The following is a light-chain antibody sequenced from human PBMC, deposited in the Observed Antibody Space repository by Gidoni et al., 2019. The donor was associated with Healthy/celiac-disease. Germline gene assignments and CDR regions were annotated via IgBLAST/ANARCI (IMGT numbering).Light chain of an antibody. CDR2: DAS. CDR1: QSVSSY. Sequence: EIVLTQSPATLSLSPGERATLSCRASQSVSSYLAWYQQKPGQAPRLLIYDASNRATGIPARLSGSGSGTDFTLTISSLEPEDFAVYYCQQRSNWPPVYTFXXXTKLEIK. V-gene: IGKV3-11*01. J-gene: IGKJ2*01. CDR3: QQRSNWPPVYT.